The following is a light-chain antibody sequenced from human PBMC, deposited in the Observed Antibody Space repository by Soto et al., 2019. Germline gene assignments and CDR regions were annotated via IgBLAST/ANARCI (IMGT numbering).Light chain of an antibody. Sequence: QSVLTQPASVSGSPGQSITISCTGTSDDVGGYDYVSWYQQYPGKAPKLIISEVSNRPSGVSIRFSGSRSGNTASLSISGLQAEDEADYYCSSYTSSSTLLFGGGTQLTVL. J-gene: IGLJ2*01. CDR2: EVS. CDR3: SSYTSSSTLL. CDR1: SDDVGGYDY. V-gene: IGLV2-14*01.